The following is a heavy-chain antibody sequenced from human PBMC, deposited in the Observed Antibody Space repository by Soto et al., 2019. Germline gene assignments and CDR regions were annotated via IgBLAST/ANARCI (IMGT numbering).Heavy chain of an antibody. Sequence: EVQLVESGGGLVKPGGSLRLSCVASGFTFNTYRINWVRQAPGKGLEWVSSISSSTTYIYYADSVKGRFTISRDNAKNSVYLHMNSLRAEDTAVYYCARVYTSSRYPFDYWGQGTLVTVSS. J-gene: IGHJ4*02. D-gene: IGHD6-13*01. CDR1: GFTFNTYR. CDR2: ISSSTTYI. V-gene: IGHV3-21*01. CDR3: ARVYTSSRYPFDY.